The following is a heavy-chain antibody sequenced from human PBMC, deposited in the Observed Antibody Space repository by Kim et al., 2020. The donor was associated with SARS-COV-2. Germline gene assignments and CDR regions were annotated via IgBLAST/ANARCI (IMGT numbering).Heavy chain of an antibody. V-gene: IGHV4-59*13. CDR1: GGSISSYY. D-gene: IGHD2-2*01. J-gene: IGHJ5*02. CDR3: ARSNIVVVPAALSPGWFDP. CDR2: IYYSGST. Sequence: SETLSLTCTVSGGSISSYYWSWIRQPPGKGLEWIGYIYYSGSTNYNPSLKSRVTISVDTSKNQFSLKLSSVTAADTAVYYCARSNIVVVPAALSPGWFDPWGQGTLVTVSS.